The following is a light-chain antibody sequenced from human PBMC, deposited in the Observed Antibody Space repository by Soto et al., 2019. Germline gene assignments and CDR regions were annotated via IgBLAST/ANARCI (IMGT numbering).Light chain of an antibody. J-gene: IGKJ2*01. CDR1: QSVSSN. CDR3: QQYNTWPVYT. V-gene: IGKV3-15*01. Sequence: EIVMTQSPATLSVSPGERATLSCRASQSVSSNLAWYQQKPGQAPRLLIYGASTRATGIPARFSGSGSGTEFTLTLSSLQSEDFAVYYCQQYNTWPVYTFGQGTKLEIK. CDR2: GAS.